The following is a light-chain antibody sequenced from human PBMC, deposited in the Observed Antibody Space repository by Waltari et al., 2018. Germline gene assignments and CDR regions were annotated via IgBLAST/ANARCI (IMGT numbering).Light chain of an antibody. J-gene: IGLJ3*02. CDR3: NSYSSSHIRV. V-gene: IGLV2-14*01. CDR2: EVS. Sequence: QSALTQPASVSGPPGPSITISCPATSSDAARHTYATWYQQHPGKAPKLRISEVSNRPSGVSDRFSGSKSDNTASLTISGLQAEDEADYYCNSYSSSHIRVFGGGTKLTVL. CDR1: SSDAARHTY.